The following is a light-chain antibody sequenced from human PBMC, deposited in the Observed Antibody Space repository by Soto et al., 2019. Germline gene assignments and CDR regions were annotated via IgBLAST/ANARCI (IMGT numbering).Light chain of an antibody. CDR1: QSVSSSY. V-gene: IGKV3-20*01. CDR3: QQFGSSPPKFT. Sequence: EIVLTQSPGTLSLSPGERATLSCRASQSVSSSYLAWYQQKPGQAPRLLIYGASSRATGIPDRFSGSGSGTDFTLTISRREPEDFAVYYRQQFGSSPPKFTFGPGTKVDIK. J-gene: IGKJ3*01. CDR2: GAS.